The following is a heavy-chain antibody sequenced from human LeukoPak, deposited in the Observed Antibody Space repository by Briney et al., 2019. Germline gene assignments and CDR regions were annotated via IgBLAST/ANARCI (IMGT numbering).Heavy chain of an antibody. J-gene: IGHJ4*02. D-gene: IGHD1-20*01. Sequence: PSETLSLTCTVSGASIRHYYWSWIRQPPGKGLEWIGNLYHSGSPNYNPSLKSRVTISIDTAKNQFSLRLRSVTAADTAGYYCATLTGTTYPYYFDFWGQATLVTVSS. CDR3: ATLTGTTYPYYFDF. V-gene: IGHV4-59*01. CDR1: GASIRHYY. CDR2: LYHSGSP.